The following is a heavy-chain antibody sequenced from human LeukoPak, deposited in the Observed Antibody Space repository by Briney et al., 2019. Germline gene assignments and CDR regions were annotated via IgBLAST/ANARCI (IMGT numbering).Heavy chain of an antibody. D-gene: IGHD3-22*01. CDR1: GYTFTSYG. CDR2: SSAYNGNT. J-gene: IGHJ5*02. CDR3: ARDGRPSITMIVVVITSWFDP. V-gene: IGHV1-18*01. Sequence: ASVKVSCKASGYTFTSYGISWVRQAPGQGLEWMGWSSAYNGNTNYAQKLQGRVTMTTDTSTSTAYMELRSLRSDDTAVYYCARDGRPSITMIVVVITSWFDPWGQGTLVTVSS.